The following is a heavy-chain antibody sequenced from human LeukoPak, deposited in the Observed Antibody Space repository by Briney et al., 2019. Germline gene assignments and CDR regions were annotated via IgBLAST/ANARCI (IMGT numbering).Heavy chain of an antibody. D-gene: IGHD3-10*01. V-gene: IGHV3-53*01. CDR1: GFTVSSNY. CDR3: ARDTSGISMDV. Sequence: GGSLRLSCAASGFTVSSNYMSWVRQAPGKGLEWVSLIYSGGTTHYADSVKGRFTISRDNPKNTLYLEINSLRAEDTAVYYRARDTSGISMDVWGQGTTVTVSS. CDR2: IYSGGTT. J-gene: IGHJ6*02.